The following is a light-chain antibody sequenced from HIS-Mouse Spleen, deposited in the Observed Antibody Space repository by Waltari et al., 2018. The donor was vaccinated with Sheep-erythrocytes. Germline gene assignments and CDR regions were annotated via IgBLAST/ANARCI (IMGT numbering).Light chain of an antibody. Sequence: DIQMTQSPSTLSASVGARVTITCRASQSISSWLAWYQQKPGKAPKLLLYKASSLESGVPSRFSGSGSGAEFTVTISSLQPDDFATYYCQQYNSYSWTFGQGTKVEIK. CDR1: QSISSW. CDR2: KAS. J-gene: IGKJ1*01. CDR3: QQYNSYSWT. V-gene: IGKV1-5*03.